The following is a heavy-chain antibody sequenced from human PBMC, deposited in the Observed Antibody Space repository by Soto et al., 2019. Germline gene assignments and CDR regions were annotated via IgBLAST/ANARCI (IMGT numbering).Heavy chain of an antibody. CDR3: ARDGEGF. CDR1: GFTFSSNW. V-gene: IGHV3-74*01. J-gene: IGHJ4*02. Sequence: GGSQRLSCAASGFTFSSNWMHWVRRVPGRGLVWVSRINADGSETNYEDSVEGRFTISRDNPKNTLYLQMNSLRAEDTAVYYCARDGEGFWGQGTLVTVSS. D-gene: IGHD2-21*01. CDR2: INADGSET.